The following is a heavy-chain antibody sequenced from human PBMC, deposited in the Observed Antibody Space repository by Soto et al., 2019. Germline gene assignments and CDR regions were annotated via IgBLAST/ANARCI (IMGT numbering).Heavy chain of an antibody. V-gene: IGHV4-61*01. J-gene: IGHJ5*02. CDR3: TRGPPRVQWFDP. Sequence: SETLSLTCTVSGGAVSSGTYYWGWIRQPPGKGLEWIGHIYFTGSTNYNPSLKSRVTMSLDTSRNQFSLKLSSVTAADTAVYYCTRGPPRVQWFDPWGLGTLVTVSS. CDR1: GGAVSSGTYY. CDR2: IYFTGST.